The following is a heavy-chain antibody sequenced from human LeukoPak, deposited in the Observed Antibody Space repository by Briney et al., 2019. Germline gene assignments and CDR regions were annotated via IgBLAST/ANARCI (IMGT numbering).Heavy chain of an antibody. CDR3: ARETVAGSPYFDY. D-gene: IGHD6-19*01. Sequence: SETLSLTCTVSGGSISTSNYYWGWIRQPPGKGLEWIGNIFYSGSTYYSPSLKSRVTMSVDTSKNQFSLKLSSVTAADTAVYYCARETVAGSPYFDYWGQGTLVTVSS. CDR1: GGSISTSNYY. J-gene: IGHJ4*02. CDR2: IFYSGST. V-gene: IGHV4-39*07.